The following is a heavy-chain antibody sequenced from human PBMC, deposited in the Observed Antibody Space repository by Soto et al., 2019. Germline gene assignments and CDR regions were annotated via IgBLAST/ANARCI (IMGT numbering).Heavy chain of an antibody. V-gene: IGHV2-5*01. J-gene: IGHJ4*02. D-gene: IGHD1-26*01. CDR3: AHRYGGNYYRWYFDS. Sequence: QITLKESGPTLVKPTQTLTVTCTFSGFSLSTRGAGVGWIRQSPGKAPEWLALISWKDEKRYNPGLKSRLTITKDTSKNQVVLTMTDLDPVDTATYFCAHRYGGNYYRWYFDSWGQGTLVTVSS. CDR1: GFSLSTRGAG. CDR2: ISWKDEK.